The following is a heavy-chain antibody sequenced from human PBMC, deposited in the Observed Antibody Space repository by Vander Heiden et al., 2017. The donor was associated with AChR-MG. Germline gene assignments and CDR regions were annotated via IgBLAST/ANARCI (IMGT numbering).Heavy chain of an antibody. CDR1: GVPFSGST. Sequence: EVHLVESGGGWVKPGGSLKLSGAASGVPFSGSTMRWVRHAPGKGLEWVGRIRTRVDSYATAYAASVTGRFTIFRDDSKNTAYLQMNSLTAEDTAVYYCTRRYYFDNVGYYDYWGQGSLVNVSS. D-gene: IGHD3-22*01. J-gene: IGHJ4*02. V-gene: IGHV3-73*02. CDR2: IRTRVDSYAT. CDR3: TRRYYFDNVGYYDY.